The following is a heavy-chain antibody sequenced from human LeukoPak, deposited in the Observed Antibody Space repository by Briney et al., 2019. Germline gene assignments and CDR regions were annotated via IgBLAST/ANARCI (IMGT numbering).Heavy chain of an antibody. V-gene: IGHV3-48*01. Sequence: GGSLRLSCAASGFTFSSYSMNWVRQAPGKGLEWVSYISSSSSTIYYADSVKGRFTISRDNSKNTLYLQMNSLRAEDTAVYYCAKDWGENYGSIIGPNWFDPWGQGTLVTVSS. CDR2: ISSSSSTI. J-gene: IGHJ5*02. CDR1: GFTFSSYS. D-gene: IGHD3-10*01. CDR3: AKDWGENYGSIIGPNWFDP.